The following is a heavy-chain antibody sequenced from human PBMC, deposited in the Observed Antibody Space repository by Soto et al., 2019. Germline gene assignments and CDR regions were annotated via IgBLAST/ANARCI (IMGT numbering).Heavy chain of an antibody. V-gene: IGHV1-3*01. Sequence: ASVKVSCKSSGYTFSSYAMLWVRQAPGQRLEWMGWINAGNGNTKYSQEFQGRITITGDTSASTAYMELSSLRSEDTAVYYCARGEPPIDFWGQGTLVTV. CDR2: INAGNGNT. CDR3: ARGEPPIDF. D-gene: IGHD1-26*01. CDR1: GYTFSSYA. J-gene: IGHJ4*02.